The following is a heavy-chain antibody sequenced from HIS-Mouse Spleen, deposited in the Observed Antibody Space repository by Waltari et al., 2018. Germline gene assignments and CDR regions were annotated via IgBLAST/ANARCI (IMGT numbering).Heavy chain of an antibody. CDR2: IWYDGSNK. CDR1: GVLFGAYA. V-gene: IGHV3-33*06. J-gene: IGHJ3*02. Sequence: QVQRVACGGGVARAGGSLRLSCAALGVLFGAYALPWARQAPGKGLEWVAVIWYDGSNKYYADSVKGRFTISRDNSKNTLYLQMNSLRAEDTAVYYCAKDLARKDSGYDAFDIWGQGTMVTVSS. CDR3: AKDLARKDSGYDAFDI. D-gene: IGHD5-12*01.